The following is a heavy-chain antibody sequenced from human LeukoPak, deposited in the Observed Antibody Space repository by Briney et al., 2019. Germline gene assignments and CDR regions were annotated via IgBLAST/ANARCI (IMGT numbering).Heavy chain of an antibody. CDR1: GFTFTNAW. CDR2: IKSKTDGGTT. CDR3: TTDYKAYYFDTSGY. V-gene: IGHV3-15*01. D-gene: IGHD3-22*01. Sequence: PGGSLRLSCAASGFTFTNAWMSWVRQAPGKGLEWVGRIKSKTDGGTTDYAAPVKGRFTISRDDSKNMLYLQMNSLKTEDTALYYCTTDYKAYYFDTSGYWGQGTLVTVSS. J-gene: IGHJ4*02.